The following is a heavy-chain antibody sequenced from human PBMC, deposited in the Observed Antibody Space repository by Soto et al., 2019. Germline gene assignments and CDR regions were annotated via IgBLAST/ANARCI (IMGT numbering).Heavy chain of an antibody. CDR3: ARGKRVYSGYDLLKGYYYMDV. Sequence: SETLSLTCAVYGGSFSGYYWSWIRQPPGKGLEWIGEINHSGSTNYNPSLKSRVTISVDTSKNQFSLKLSSVTAADTAVYYCARGKRVYSGYDLLKGYYYMDVWGKGTTVTVSS. CDR1: GGSFSGYY. V-gene: IGHV4-34*01. D-gene: IGHD5-12*01. CDR2: INHSGST. J-gene: IGHJ6*03.